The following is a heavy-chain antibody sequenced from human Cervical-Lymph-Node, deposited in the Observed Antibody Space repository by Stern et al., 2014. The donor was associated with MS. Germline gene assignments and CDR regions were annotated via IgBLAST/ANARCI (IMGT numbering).Heavy chain of an antibody. Sequence: QVQLVQSGAEVKKPGASVKVSCQASMFSNFYIHWVRQAPGQGLEWVGLINPRSGSTSYSQKFQDRVSMTRDTSTSTFYMEVNSLTSEDTAVYYCARDRSIVTYAMDVWGQGTTVIVSS. V-gene: IGHV1-46*01. J-gene: IGHJ6*02. CDR2: INPRSGST. D-gene: IGHD1-26*01. CDR3: ARDRSIVTYAMDV. CDR1: MFSNFY.